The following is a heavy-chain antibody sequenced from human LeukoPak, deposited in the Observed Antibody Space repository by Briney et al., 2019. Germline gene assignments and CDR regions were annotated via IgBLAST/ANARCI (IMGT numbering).Heavy chain of an antibody. Sequence: GGSLRLSCAASGFTFSSYEMNWVRQAPGKGLEWVSYISSSGSTIYYADSVKGRFTISRDNAKNSLYLQMNSLRAEDTAVYYCARDSPTVTYDYWGQGTLVTVSS. D-gene: IGHD4-17*01. CDR3: ARDSPTVTYDY. V-gene: IGHV3-48*03. CDR2: ISSSGSTI. J-gene: IGHJ4*02. CDR1: GFTFSSYE.